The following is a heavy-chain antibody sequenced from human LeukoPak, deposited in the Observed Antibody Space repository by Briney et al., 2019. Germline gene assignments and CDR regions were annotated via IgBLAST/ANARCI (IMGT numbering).Heavy chain of an antibody. V-gene: IGHV4-59*01. CDR2: IYYSGST. Sequence: PSETLSLTCTVSGGSISSYYWSWIRQPPGKELEWIGYIYYSGSTNYNPSLKSRVTISVDTSKNQFSLKLSSVTAADTAVYYCARDAHRRGYSYGYDYWGQGTLVTVSS. CDR3: ARDAHRRGYSYGYDY. D-gene: IGHD5-18*01. CDR1: GGSISSYY. J-gene: IGHJ4*02.